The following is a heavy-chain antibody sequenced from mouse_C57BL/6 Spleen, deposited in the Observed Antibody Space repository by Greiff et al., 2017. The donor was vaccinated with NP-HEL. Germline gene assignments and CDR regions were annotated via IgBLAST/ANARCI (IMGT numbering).Heavy chain of an antibody. V-gene: IGHV3-6*01. CDR3: ARVGGYYVSDFDY. Sequence: EVKLQESGPGLVKPSQSLSLTCSVTGYSITSGYYWNWIRQFPGNKLEWMGYISYDGSNNYNPSLKNRISITRDTSKNQFFLKLNSVTTEDTATYYCARVGGYYVSDFDYWGQGTTLTVSS. CDR2: ISYDGSN. CDR1: GYSITSGYY. J-gene: IGHJ2*01. D-gene: IGHD2-3*01.